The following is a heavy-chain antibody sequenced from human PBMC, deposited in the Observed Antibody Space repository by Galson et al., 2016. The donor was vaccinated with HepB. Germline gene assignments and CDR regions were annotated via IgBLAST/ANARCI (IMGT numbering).Heavy chain of an antibody. Sequence: SLRLSCAASGFTFSSYAMHWVRQAPGKGLEWVAVISYDGSYESYAGAVKGRFTISRDNFKNTLYLPLNSLRAEETAVYYCARAVHGSGSYWDKWGQGTLVAVSS. CDR1: GFTFSSYA. CDR2: ISYDGSYE. CDR3: ARAVHGSGSYWDK. V-gene: IGHV3-30*04. D-gene: IGHD3-10*01. J-gene: IGHJ4*02.